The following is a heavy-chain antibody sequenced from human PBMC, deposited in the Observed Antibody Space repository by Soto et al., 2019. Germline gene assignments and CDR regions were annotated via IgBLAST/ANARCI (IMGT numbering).Heavy chain of an antibody. V-gene: IGHV3-23*01. CDR1: GFPLRSYA. D-gene: IGHD2-15*01. CDR2: FSGSGGST. J-gene: IGHJ6*02. CDR3: AKAAGVAAPSPYSLYYYYYGMDV. Sequence: GGPLRLSFEASGFPLRSYAMSWARKPQGNGLGGVSPFSGSGGSTYYADSVKGRFTISRDNSKNTLYLQMNSLRAEDTAVYYCAKAAGVAAPSPYSLYYYYYGMDVWGQGTTVTVSS.